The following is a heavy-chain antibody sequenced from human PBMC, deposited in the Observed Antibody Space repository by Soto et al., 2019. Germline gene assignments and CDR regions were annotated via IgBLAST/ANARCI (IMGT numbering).Heavy chain of an antibody. V-gene: IGHV3-21*01. CDR3: VGTYESLDY. Sequence: EEQLVESGGGLVEPGGSLRLSCAASGITFSNYYMNWIRQAPGKGLEWVSSISSSGSHKFYADSAQGRFTISRDNARNSLFLQMNSLRAEDTALYYCVGTYESLDYWGQGTRVTVSS. D-gene: IGHD3-22*01. J-gene: IGHJ4*02. CDR2: ISSSGSHK. CDR1: GITFSNYY.